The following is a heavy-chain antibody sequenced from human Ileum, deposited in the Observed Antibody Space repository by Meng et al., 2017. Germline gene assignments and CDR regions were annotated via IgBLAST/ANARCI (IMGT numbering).Heavy chain of an antibody. CDR3: ARDAYYYGSGSGFY. D-gene: IGHD3-10*01. V-gene: IGHV4-38-2*02. J-gene: IGHJ4*02. CDR1: GYSISSGYY. Sequence: SETLSLTCTVSGYSISSGYYWGWIRQPPGKGLEWIGSIYHSGSTYYNPSLKGRVTISVDTSKNQFSLKLSSVTAADTAVYYCARDAYYYGSGSGFYWGQGTLVTVSS. CDR2: IYHSGST.